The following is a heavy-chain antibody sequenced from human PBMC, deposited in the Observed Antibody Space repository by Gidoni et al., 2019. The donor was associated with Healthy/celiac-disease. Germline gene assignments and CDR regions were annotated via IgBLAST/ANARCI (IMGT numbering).Heavy chain of an antibody. CDR2: IYYSGST. J-gene: IGHJ4*02. D-gene: IGHD3-16*02. V-gene: IGHV4-31*03. CDR1: GGSIRSGRYY. Sequence: QVPLQESGPRLAKPSHTLSLTCTFSGGSIRSGRYYWSWIRQHPGKGLEWIGYIYYSGSTYYNPSLKSRVTISVDTSKSQFSLKLSSVTAADTAVYYCASGPEGFVWGSYRFDYWGQGTLVTVSS. CDR3: ASGPEGFVWGSYRFDY.